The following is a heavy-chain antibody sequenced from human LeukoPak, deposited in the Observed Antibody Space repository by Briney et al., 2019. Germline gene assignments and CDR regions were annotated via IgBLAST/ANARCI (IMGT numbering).Heavy chain of an antibody. Sequence: GGSLRLSCAASGFTFSSYWMSWVRQAPGKGLEWVANIKQDGSEKYYVDSVKGRFTISRDNAKNSLYLQMNSLRAEDTALYYCAKDGRLWDYYDSRGGYYFDYWGQGTLVTVSS. CDR3: AKDGRLWDYYDSRGGYYFDY. CDR1: GFTFSSYW. CDR2: IKQDGSEK. D-gene: IGHD3-22*01. J-gene: IGHJ4*02. V-gene: IGHV3-7*03.